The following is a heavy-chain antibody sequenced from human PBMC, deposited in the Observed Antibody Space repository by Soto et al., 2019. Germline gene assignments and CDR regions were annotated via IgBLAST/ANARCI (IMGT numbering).Heavy chain of an antibody. D-gene: IGHD2-15*01. V-gene: IGHV3-9*01. CDR2: ITCNSGSI. Sequence: EVQLVESGGGLVQPGRSLRLSCEASGFTFDDYAMHWVRQAPGKGLEWVSGITCNSGSIAYADSVKGRFTISRDNAKNSLYLQMHSLRAEDTALYYCAKDGVVVAANYYYMDVWGKGTTVTVSS. J-gene: IGHJ6*03. CDR3: AKDGVVVAANYYYMDV. CDR1: GFTFDDYA.